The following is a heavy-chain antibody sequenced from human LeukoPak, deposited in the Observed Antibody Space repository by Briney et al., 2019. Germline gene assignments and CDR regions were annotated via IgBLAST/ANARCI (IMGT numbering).Heavy chain of an antibody. J-gene: IGHJ4*02. CDR1: GYTLTDYY. V-gene: IGHV1-2*02. CDR2: INPNSGGT. D-gene: IGHD3-22*01. Sequence: ASVKVSCKASGYTLTDYYMHWVRQAPGQGLEWMGGINPNSGGTNYAQKFQDRVTMTRDTSISTVYMELSRLRSDDTAVYYCARVGYYESSGYYEYWGQGTLVTVSS. CDR3: ARVGYYESSGYYEY.